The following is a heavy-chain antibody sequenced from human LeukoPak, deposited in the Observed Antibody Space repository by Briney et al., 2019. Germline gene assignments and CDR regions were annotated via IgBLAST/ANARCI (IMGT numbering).Heavy chain of an antibody. D-gene: IGHD6-13*01. Sequence: SQTLSLTCTVSGGSISSGDYYWSWIRQPPGKGLEWIGYIYYSGSTNYNPSLKSRVTISVDTSKNQFSLKLSSVTAADTAVYYCARAPPIAAAGGVDSWGQGTLVTVSS. V-gene: IGHV4-30-4*01. CDR2: IYYSGST. CDR3: ARAPPIAAAGGVDS. CDR1: GGSISSGDYY. J-gene: IGHJ4*02.